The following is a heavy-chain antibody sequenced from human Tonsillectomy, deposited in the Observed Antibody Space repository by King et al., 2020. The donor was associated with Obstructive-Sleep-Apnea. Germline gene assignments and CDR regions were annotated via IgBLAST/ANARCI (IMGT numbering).Heavy chain of an antibody. J-gene: IGHJ6*02. V-gene: IGHV4-39*07. Sequence: QLQESGPGLVKPSETLSLTCTVSGGSISSSSYYWGWIRQPPGKGLEWIGSIYYSGSTYYNPSLTSRVTISVDTSKNQFSLKLSSVTAADTAVYYCAREGDIVVVPAANMDVWGQGTTVTVSS. D-gene: IGHD2-2*01. CDR1: GGSISSSSYY. CDR2: IYYSGST. CDR3: AREGDIVVVPAANMDV.